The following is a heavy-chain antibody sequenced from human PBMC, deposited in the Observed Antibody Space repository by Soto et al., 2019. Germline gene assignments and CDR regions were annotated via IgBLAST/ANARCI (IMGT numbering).Heavy chain of an antibody. D-gene: IGHD3-22*01. V-gene: IGHV2-5*02. CDR1: GVSLSTSAVG. CDR3: AHRHLDESDGGYYPLKFDY. CDR2: IYWDDDK. J-gene: IGHJ4*02. Sequence: KSGPTLVNPTQTLTLTCTLSGVSLSTSAVGVGWIRQPPGKALEWLALIYWDDDKRYRPSLESRLNITQDTSKNQVVLRLANVDPADTGTYFCAHRHLDESDGGYYPLKFDYWGQGALVTVSS.